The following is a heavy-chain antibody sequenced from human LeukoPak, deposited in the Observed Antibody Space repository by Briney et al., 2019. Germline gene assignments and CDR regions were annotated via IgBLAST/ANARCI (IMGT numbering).Heavy chain of an antibody. CDR3: ARVPPIPPVTDFDY. CDR1: GYTFSTYG. D-gene: IGHD2-21*01. J-gene: IGHJ4*02. V-gene: IGHV1-18*01. CDR2: ISGYNGNT. Sequence: ASVKVSCKPSGYTFSTYGINWVRQAPGQGLEWMGWISGYNGNTNYAQKFRGGVTMTTDTSTSTAYMELRSLKSDDTAVYYCARVPPIPPVTDFDYWGQGTLVIVSS.